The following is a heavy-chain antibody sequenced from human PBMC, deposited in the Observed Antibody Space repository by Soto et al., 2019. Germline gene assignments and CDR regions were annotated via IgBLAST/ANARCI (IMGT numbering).Heavy chain of an antibody. CDR2: IYYSGST. D-gene: IGHD2-2*01. CDR3: ASNIVVVPAAIY. Sequence: SETLSLTCTVSGGSISSGDYYWSWIRQPPGRGLEWIGYIYYSGSTYYNPSLKSRVTISVDTSKNQFSLKLSSVTAADTAVYYCASNIVVVPAAIYWGQGTLVTVSS. V-gene: IGHV4-30-4*01. J-gene: IGHJ4*02. CDR1: GGSISSGDYY.